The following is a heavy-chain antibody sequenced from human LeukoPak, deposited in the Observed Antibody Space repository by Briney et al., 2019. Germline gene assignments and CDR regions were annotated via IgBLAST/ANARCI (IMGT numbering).Heavy chain of an antibody. D-gene: IGHD3-9*01. CDR2: ISSTSSNI. V-gene: IGHV3-21*01. CDR3: ARVTLTGYYAFDY. J-gene: IGHJ4*02. CDR1: GFTFRNAW. Sequence: GGSLRLSCVASGFTFRNAWMSWVRQAPGKGLEWVSSISSTSSNIYYADSLKGRFTISRDNAKQSLYLQMNSLRAEDTAVYYCARVTLTGYYAFDYWGQGTLVTVSS.